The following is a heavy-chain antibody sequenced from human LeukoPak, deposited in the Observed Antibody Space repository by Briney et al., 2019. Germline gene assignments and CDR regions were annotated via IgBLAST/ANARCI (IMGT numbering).Heavy chain of an antibody. D-gene: IGHD7-27*01. CDR3: AIIRNWASDY. CDR1: GFTFSSYG. V-gene: IGHV3-30*02. J-gene: IGHJ4*02. Sequence: GGSLRLSCAASGFTFSSYGMHWVRQAPGKGLEWVAFIRYDGSNKYYADSVKGRFTISRDNSKNTQYLQMNSLRAEDTAVYYCAIIRNWASDYWGQGTLVTVSS. CDR2: IRYDGSNK.